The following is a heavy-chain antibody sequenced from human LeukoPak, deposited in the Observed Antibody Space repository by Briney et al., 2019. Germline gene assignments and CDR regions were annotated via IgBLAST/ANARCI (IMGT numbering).Heavy chain of an antibody. D-gene: IGHD6-6*01. V-gene: IGHV4-31*03. J-gene: IGHJ4*02. Sequence: TLSLTCTVSGGSISSGGYYWSGIRQHPGRGLVCIVYIYYSGSTYYNPSLKSRVTISVDTSNKQFSLKLSSVTAADTAVYYCARDSSGGSSVDYWGQGTLVTVSS. CDR2: IYYSGST. CDR3: ARDSSGGSSVDY. CDR1: GGSISSGGYY.